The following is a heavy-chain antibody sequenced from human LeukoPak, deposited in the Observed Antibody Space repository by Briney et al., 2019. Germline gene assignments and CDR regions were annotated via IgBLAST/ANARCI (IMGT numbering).Heavy chain of an antibody. CDR3: ARDDGYYDILTRNYHLYFFDY. V-gene: IGHV1-69*01. Sequence: ASVKVSCKASGGTFSSYGITWVRQAPGQGLEWMGGIIPIFCTANYAQKFQGRVTITADESTTTAYMELSSLRSEDTAVYYCARDDGYYDILTRNYHLYFFDYWGQGTLVTVSS. CDR2: IIPIFCTA. D-gene: IGHD3-9*01. J-gene: IGHJ4*02. CDR1: GGTFSSYG.